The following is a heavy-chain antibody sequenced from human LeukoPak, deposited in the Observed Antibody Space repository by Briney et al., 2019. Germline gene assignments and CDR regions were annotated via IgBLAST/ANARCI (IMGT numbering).Heavy chain of an antibody. Sequence: GGSLRLSCAASGFTFSSYAMSWVRQAPGKGLEWVSAISGSGGSTYYADSVKGRFTVSRDNAKNSLFLQMNGLRDEDTAVYYCARDTSNRIGGVFDYWGQGTLVTVSS. CDR2: ISGSGGST. D-gene: IGHD2/OR15-2a*01. CDR1: GFTFSSYA. CDR3: ARDTSNRIGGVFDY. J-gene: IGHJ4*02. V-gene: IGHV3-23*01.